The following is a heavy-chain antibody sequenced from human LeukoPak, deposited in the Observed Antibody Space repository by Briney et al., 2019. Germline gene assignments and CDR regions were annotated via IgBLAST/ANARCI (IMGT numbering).Heavy chain of an antibody. V-gene: IGHV1-2*02. CDR2: INPNSGDA. CDR1: GYTFTGYY. CDR3: ASGGSGMATEFFDY. Sequence: ASVKVSCKASGYTFTGYYMHWVRQAPGQGLEWMGWINPNSGDANYAQKFQGRVTMTRDTSISTAYMELSRLRSDDTAVYYRASGGSGMATEFFDYWGQGTLVTVSS. D-gene: IGHD5-24*01. J-gene: IGHJ4*02.